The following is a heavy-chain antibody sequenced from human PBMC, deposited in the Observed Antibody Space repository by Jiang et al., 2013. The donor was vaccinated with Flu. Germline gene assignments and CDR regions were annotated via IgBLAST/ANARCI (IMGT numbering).Heavy chain of an antibody. CDR3: ARLLLWFGEFTGYGMDV. CDR1: GYTFTSYA. J-gene: IGHJ6*02. V-gene: IGHV7-4-1*02. D-gene: IGHD3-10*01. Sequence: SVKVSCKASGYTFTSYAMNWVRQAPGQGLEWMGWINTNTGNPTYAQGFTGRFVFSLDTSVSTAYLQISSLKAEDTAVYYCARLLLWFGEFTGYGMDVWGQGTTVTVSS. CDR2: INTNTGNP.